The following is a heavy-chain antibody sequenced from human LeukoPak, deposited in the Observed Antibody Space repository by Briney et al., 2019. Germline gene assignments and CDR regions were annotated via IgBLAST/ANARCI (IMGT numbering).Heavy chain of an antibody. Sequence: ASVKVSCKASGYPFTSYNIHFIRQAPGQGIEWMGWINPTTGGSNYARNFQGRVTMTSDTSFSTAYMELRGLTSDGTAVYYCARKPILVINSGFAIWGQGTMVTVS. V-gene: IGHV1-2*02. CDR2: INPTTGGS. CDR3: ARKPILVINSGFAI. CDR1: GYPFTSYN. D-gene: IGHD3-22*01. J-gene: IGHJ3*02.